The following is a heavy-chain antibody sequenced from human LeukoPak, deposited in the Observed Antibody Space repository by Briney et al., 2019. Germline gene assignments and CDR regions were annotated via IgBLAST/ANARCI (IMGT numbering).Heavy chain of an antibody. D-gene: IGHD3-10*01. J-gene: IGHJ4*02. CDR1: GYSFANYG. CDR2: ISSYNDQT. V-gene: IGHV1-18*01. Sequence: GAPVKVSCKASGYSFANYGFSWMRQAPGQGLEWMGWISSYNDQTNYAQKFQGRVTMTTDTSTSTAYMELRSLRSDDTAVYYCARSALKYYSSGSYYWGQGTLVTVSS. CDR3: ARSALKYYSSGSYY.